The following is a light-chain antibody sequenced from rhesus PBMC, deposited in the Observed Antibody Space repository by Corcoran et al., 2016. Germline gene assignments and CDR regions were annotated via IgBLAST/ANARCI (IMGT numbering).Light chain of an antibody. CDR3: SSFAGSNTFI. Sequence: QAALTQPPSVSGSPGQSVTISCTGTSNDVGGYDYVSWYQQQPGTAPKLMIYEVSKRPSGVSDRFSGSKSDNTASLTISGLQAEDEGDYNCSSFAGSNTFIFGAGTRLTVL. J-gene: IGLJ1*01. V-gene: IGLV2-32*02. CDR1: SNDVGGYDY. CDR2: EVS.